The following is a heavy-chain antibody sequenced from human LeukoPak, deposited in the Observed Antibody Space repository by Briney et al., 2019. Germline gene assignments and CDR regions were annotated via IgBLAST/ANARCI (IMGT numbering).Heavy chain of an antibody. CDR3: ARTAGRTFDY. D-gene: IGHD6-6*01. Sequence: GASVKVACKASGYTFTSYFMHWVRQAPGQGLEWMGIINPSGGSTSYAQKFQGRGTMTRDTSTSTVYMELSSLRSEDTAVYYCARTAGRTFDYWGQGTLVTVSS. J-gene: IGHJ4*02. V-gene: IGHV1-46*01. CDR2: INPSGGST. CDR1: GYTFTSYF.